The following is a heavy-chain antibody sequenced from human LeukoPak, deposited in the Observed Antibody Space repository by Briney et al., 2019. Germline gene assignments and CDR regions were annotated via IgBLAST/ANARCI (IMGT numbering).Heavy chain of an antibody. CDR1: GFTFSSYA. D-gene: IGHD6-19*01. CDR3: AKDPGTVIAVAGTFQH. Sequence: PGGSLRLSCAASGFTFSSYAMSWVRQAPGKGLEWVSAISGSGGSAYYADSVKGRFTISRDNSKNTLYPQMNSLRAEDTAVYYCAKDPGTVIAVAGTFQHWGQGTLVTVSS. CDR2: ISGSGGSA. V-gene: IGHV3-23*01. J-gene: IGHJ1*01.